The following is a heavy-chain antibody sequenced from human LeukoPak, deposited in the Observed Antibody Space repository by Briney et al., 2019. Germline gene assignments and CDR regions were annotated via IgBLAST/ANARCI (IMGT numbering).Heavy chain of an antibody. CDR1: GFTLSSNW. V-gene: IGHV3-74*01. J-gene: IGHJ3*02. D-gene: IGHD1-26*01. CDR3: ARSGRGGAFDI. Sequence: GRSLRLSCAGSGFTLSSNWMHWVRQGPGKGLVWVSRIYSDGSRTNYADSVKGRFTISGDNAKNTLYLQMNSLRAEDTAVYYCARSGRGGAFDIWGQGTMVTVSS. CDR2: IYSDGSRT.